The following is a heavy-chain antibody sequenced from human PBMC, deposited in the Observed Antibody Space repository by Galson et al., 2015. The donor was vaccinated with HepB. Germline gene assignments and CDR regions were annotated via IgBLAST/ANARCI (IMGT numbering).Heavy chain of an antibody. CDR3: ARVGADGYSSSWYSLGYYYYMDV. V-gene: IGHV1-46*03. CDR2: INPSGGST. D-gene: IGHD6-13*01. Sequence: SVKVSCKASGSTFTSYYMHWVRQAPGQGLEWMGIINPSGGSTSFAQKFQGRVTMTRDTSTSTVYMELSSLRSEDTAVYYCARVGADGYSSSWYSLGYYYYMDVWGKGTTVTVSS. J-gene: IGHJ6*03. CDR1: GSTFTSYY.